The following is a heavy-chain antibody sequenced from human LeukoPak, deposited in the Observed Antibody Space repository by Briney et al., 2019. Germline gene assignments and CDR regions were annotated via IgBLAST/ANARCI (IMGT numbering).Heavy chain of an antibody. D-gene: IGHD3-10*01. J-gene: IGHJ4*02. V-gene: IGHV3-48*01. Sequence: GGSLRLSCAASGFTFSSYSMNWVRQAPGKGLEWVSYISSSSSTIYYADSVKGRFTISRDNAKNSLYLQMNSLRAEDTAVYYCARDQITMVRGVSDWGQGTLVTVSS. CDR1: GFTFSSYS. CDR2: ISSSSSTI. CDR3: ARDQITMVRGVSD.